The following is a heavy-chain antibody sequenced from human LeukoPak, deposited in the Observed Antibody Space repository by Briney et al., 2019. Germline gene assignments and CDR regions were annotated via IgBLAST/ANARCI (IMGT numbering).Heavy chain of an antibody. CDR3: AREGSKESEDWFDP. Sequence: SETLSLTCTVSGGSISSSGYYWGWIRQPPGKGLEWIGSIYYSGSTYYNPSLKSRVTISVDTSKNQFSLKLSSVTAADTAVYYCAREGSKESEDWFDPWGQGTLVTVSS. CDR1: GGSISSSGYY. J-gene: IGHJ5*02. V-gene: IGHV4-39*07. CDR2: IYYSGST. D-gene: IGHD2-15*01.